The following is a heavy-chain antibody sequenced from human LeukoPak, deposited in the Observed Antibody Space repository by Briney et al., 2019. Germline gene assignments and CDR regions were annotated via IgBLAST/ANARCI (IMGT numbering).Heavy chain of an antibody. V-gene: IGHV3-66*01. CDR1: GFTVSSNY. CDR3: AKDQVDSSGYYYFDY. CDR2: IYSGGST. Sequence: GGSLRLSCAASGFTVSSNYMSWVRQAPGKGLEWVSVIYSGGSTYYADSVKGRFTISRDNSKNTLYLQMNSLRAEDTAVYYCAKDQVDSSGYYYFDYWGQGTLVTVSS. J-gene: IGHJ4*02. D-gene: IGHD3-22*01.